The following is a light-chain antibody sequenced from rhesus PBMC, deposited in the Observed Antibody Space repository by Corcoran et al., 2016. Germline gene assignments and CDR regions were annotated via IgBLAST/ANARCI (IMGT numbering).Light chain of an antibody. CDR1: QGISKY. Sequence: DIQMTQSPSSLSASVGDTVTITCQASQGISKYLAWYQQKPGKPPNLLIYDASTLQSGVPSRFSGSGSGTEFTLTISSLQPEDFATYYCQQHNSYPYSFGQGTKVEIK. J-gene: IGKJ2*01. CDR3: QQHNSYPYS. CDR2: DAS. V-gene: IGKV1-25*01.